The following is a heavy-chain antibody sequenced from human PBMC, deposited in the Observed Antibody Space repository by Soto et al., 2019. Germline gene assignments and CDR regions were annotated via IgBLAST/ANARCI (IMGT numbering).Heavy chain of an antibody. CDR2: ISAYNGNT. D-gene: IGHD1-26*01. CDR1: GYTFTNYG. CDR3: ARPYSGTVRAAFDI. J-gene: IGHJ3*02. Sequence: QVQLVQSGAEVKKPGASVKVSCKSSGYTFTNYGISWVRQAPGQGLEWMGWISAYNGNTNNAQKFQGRVTMTTDTSPSTAYMELRSLISDDTAVYYCARPYSGTVRAAFDIWGQGTMVTVSS. V-gene: IGHV1-18*01.